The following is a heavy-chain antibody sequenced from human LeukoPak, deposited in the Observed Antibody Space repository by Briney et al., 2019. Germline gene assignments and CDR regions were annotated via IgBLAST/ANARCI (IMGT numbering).Heavy chain of an antibody. CDR1: GFTFSSYA. D-gene: IGHD3-10*01. V-gene: IGHV3-23*01. CDR2: ISGSGGST. J-gene: IGHJ4*02. Sequence: GGSLRLSCAASGFTFSSYAMSWVRQAPGKGLEWVSAISGSGGSTYYADSVKGRSTISRDNSKNTLYLQMNSLRAEDTAVYYCAALLWFGELLSDWGQGTLVTVSS. CDR3: AALLWFGELLSD.